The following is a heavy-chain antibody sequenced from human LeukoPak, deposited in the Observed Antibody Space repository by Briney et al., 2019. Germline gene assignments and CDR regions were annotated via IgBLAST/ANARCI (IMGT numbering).Heavy chain of an antibody. V-gene: IGHV4-59*01. CDR1: GGSISSYY. J-gene: IGHJ4*02. CDR3: ARQWLPMYYFDY. CDR2: IYYSGST. D-gene: IGHD5-12*01. Sequence: PPETLSLTCTVSGGSISSYYWSWIRQPPGKGLEWIGYIYYSGSTNYNPSLKSRVTVSVDTSKNQFSLKLSSVTAADTAVYYCARQWLPMYYFDYRGQGTLVTVSS.